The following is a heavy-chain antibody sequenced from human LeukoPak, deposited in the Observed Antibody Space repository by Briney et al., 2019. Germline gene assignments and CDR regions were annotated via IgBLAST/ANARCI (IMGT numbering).Heavy chain of an antibody. CDR2: IYSAGST. Sequence: PGGSLSLSCAASGFPISSTYMSGVRQAPGKGLEGGSIIYSAGSTYYADSVEGRFTISRDNSKNTLYLQMNSLRAEDTAVYYCAKGHCTNGICWLDWGQGTLVTASS. J-gene: IGHJ4*02. CDR1: GFPISSTY. D-gene: IGHD2-8*01. V-gene: IGHV3-53*01. CDR3: AKGHCTNGICWLD.